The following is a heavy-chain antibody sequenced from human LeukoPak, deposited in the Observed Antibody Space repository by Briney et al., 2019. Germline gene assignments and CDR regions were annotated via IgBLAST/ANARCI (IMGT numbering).Heavy chain of an antibody. J-gene: IGHJ5*02. CDR1: GFTFSSYG. D-gene: IGHD2-15*01. CDR2: ISYDGSNK. CDR3: AKDGAYCSGGSCYYYWFDP. V-gene: IGHV3-30*18. Sequence: PGRSLRLSCAASGFTFSSYGMHWVRQAPGKGLEWVAVISYDGSNKYYADSVKGRFTISRDNPKNTLYLQMNSLRAEDTAVYYCAKDGAYCSGGSCYYYWFDPWGQGTLVTVSS.